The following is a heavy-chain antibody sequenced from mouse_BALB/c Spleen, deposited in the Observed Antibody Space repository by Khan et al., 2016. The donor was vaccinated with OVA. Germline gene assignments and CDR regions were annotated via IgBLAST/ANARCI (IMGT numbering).Heavy chain of an antibody. CDR1: GYSITSDYA. CDR2: ISYSGNT. D-gene: IGHD1-1*01. V-gene: IGHV3-2*02. CDR3: ARIYGGDFDY. Sequence: EVKLLESRPGLVKPSQSLSLTCTVTGYSITSDYAWNWIRQFPGNKLEWMGYISYSGNTKYNPSLKSRISITRDTSKNQFFLQLNSVTIEDTATYYCARIYGGDFDYWGQGTTLTVSS. J-gene: IGHJ2*01.